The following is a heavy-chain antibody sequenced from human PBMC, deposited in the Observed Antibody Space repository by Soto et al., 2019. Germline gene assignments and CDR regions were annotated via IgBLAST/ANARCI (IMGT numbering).Heavy chain of an antibody. CDR2: ISAYSGDT. V-gene: IGHV1-18*01. J-gene: IGHJ6*02. Sequence: ASVKVSCKTSGCSFTNYAINWVRQAPGQGLQWMGWISAYSGDTKYAQRFQDRLTVTTDPSTTTAYMELRSLRSDDTAVYYCARDGRAFSIFGETMDVWGQGTTVTSP. CDR3: ARDGRAFSIFGETMDV. D-gene: IGHD3-3*01. CDR1: GCSFTNYA.